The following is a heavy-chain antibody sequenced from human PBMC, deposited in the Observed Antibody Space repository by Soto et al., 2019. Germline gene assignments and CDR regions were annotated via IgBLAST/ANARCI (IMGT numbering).Heavy chain of an antibody. V-gene: IGHV4-30-4*01. CDR2: IYYSGST. Sequence: SETLSLTCTVSGGSISSGDYYWSWIRQPPGKGLEWIGYIYYSGSTYYNPSLKSRVTISVDTSKNQFSLKLSSVTAADTAVYYCATLMVGYYYGMDVWGQGTTVTVSS. CDR1: GGSISSGDYY. D-gene: IGHD2-8*01. J-gene: IGHJ6*02. CDR3: ATLMVGYYYGMDV.